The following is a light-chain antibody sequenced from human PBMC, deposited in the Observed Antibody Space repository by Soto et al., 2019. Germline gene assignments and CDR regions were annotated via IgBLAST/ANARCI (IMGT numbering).Light chain of an antibody. CDR2: DVT. CDR1: SSNVGDYNY. J-gene: IGLJ3*02. Sequence: QSALTQSRSVSGSPGQSVTISCTGTSSNVGDYNYVSWYQQHPGKAPKLIIYDVTKRSSGVPDRFSGSKSGHTASLTISGLQTEDEADYFCCSYAGSSTVVFGGGTKLTVL. CDR3: CSYAGSSTVV. V-gene: IGLV2-11*01.